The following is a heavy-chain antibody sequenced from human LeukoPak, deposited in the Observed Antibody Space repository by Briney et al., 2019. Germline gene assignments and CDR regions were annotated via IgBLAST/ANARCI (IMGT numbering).Heavy chain of an antibody. CDR2: IGTTDNT. Sequence: GGSLRLSCAASGFAFSIYDMHWVRQPAGKGLEWVSAIGTTDNTYYIDSVKGRFTISRENAKNSLYLQMNSLRAEDTAIYYCARVPTNSWYNWFDPWGQGTLVTVSS. V-gene: IGHV3-13*01. CDR3: ARVPTNSWYNWFDP. CDR1: GFAFSIYD. D-gene: IGHD2-8*01. J-gene: IGHJ5*02.